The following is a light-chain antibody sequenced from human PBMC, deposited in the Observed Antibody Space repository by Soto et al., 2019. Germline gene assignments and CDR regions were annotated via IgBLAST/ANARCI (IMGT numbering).Light chain of an antibody. CDR1: SSDFGSYNL. J-gene: IGLJ1*01. V-gene: IGLV2-23*01. Sequence: QSVLTQPASVSGSPGQSITISCTGTSSDFGSYNLVSWYQQHPGKAPKLMIYEGSKRPSGVSIRFSGSKSGNTASLTISGLQAEDEADYYCCSYAGSSTSYVFGTGTKVTVL. CDR2: EGS. CDR3: CSYAGSSTSYV.